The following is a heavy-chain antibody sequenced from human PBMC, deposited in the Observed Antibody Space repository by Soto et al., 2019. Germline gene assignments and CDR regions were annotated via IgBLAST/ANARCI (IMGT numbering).Heavy chain of an antibody. CDR3: ARQVPAAIRLGWFDT. Sequence: SETLSLTCTVSGGSISRSTYYWGWIRQPPGKGLEWIGSIYYSGSTYYRPSLESRVTISVDTSKNQFSLKLSSVTAADTAVYYCARQVPAAIRLGWFDTWGQGTLVTVSS. CDR1: GGSISRSTYY. D-gene: IGHD2-2*02. V-gene: IGHV4-39*01. CDR2: IYYSGST. J-gene: IGHJ5*02.